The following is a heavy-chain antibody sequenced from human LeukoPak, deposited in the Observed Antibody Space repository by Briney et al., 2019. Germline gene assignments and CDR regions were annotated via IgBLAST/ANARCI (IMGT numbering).Heavy chain of an antibody. CDR2: INPSGGST. D-gene: IGHD5-18*01. CDR1: GYTFSSYY. J-gene: IGHJ4*02. CDR3: ARGGYNYGSFDY. Sequence: ASVKVSCKASGYTFSSYYIHWVRQAPGQGLEWMGIINPSGGSTNYAQKFQGRVSMTRDTSTSTVYMELSSLRSGDTAVHYCARGGYNYGSFDYWGQGTLVTVSS. V-gene: IGHV1-46*01.